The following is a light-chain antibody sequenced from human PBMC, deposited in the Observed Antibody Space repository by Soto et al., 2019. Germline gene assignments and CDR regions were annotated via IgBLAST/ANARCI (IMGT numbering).Light chain of an antibody. V-gene: IGKV1-5*01. J-gene: IGKJ2*03. CDR3: QQYTSFPSS. Sequence: IQMTQFPATLTASVGDRVTITCRASQSTANWLAWYQHKPGKAPKVVIYDASSLGSGVPSRFSGSGSGTEFTLTISSLQPDDFATYYCQQYTSFPSSFGQGTKVDIK. CDR1: QSTANW. CDR2: DAS.